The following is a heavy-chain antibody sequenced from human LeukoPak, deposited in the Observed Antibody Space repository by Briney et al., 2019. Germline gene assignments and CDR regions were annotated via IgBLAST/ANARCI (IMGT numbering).Heavy chain of an antibody. CDR3: AKDASTWSRLPGWKDY. V-gene: IGHV3-30*02. D-gene: IGHD3-3*01. J-gene: IGHJ4*02. Sequence: PGGSLRLSCAASGFTFSSYGMHWVRQAPGKGLEWVAFIRYDGSNKYYADSVKGRFTISRDNSRNTLYLQMNSLRAEDTAVYYCAKDASTWSRLPGWKDYRGQGTLVTVSS. CDR2: IRYDGSNK. CDR1: GFTFSSYG.